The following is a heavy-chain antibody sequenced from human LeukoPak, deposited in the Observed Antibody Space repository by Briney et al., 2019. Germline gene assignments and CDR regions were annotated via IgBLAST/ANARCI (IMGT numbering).Heavy chain of an antibody. D-gene: IGHD3-22*01. CDR1: GYTFTSYY. V-gene: IGHV1-46*01. CDR2: INPSGGST. Sequence: ASVKVSCKASGYTFTSYYMHWVRQAPGQGLEWMGIINPSGGSTSYAQKFQGRVTMTRDTSTSTVYMGLSSLRSEDTAVYYCARGRSLYYDSSGYYSGPAFDIWGQGTMVTVSS. CDR3: ARGRSLYYDSSGYYSGPAFDI. J-gene: IGHJ3*02.